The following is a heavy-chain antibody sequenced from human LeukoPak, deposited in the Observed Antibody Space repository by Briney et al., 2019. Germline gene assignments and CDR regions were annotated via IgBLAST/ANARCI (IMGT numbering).Heavy chain of an antibody. CDR3: ARDHCSSTSCYFGPNWYFDL. CDR2: IYYSGST. Sequence: SETLSLTCAVYGGSFSNYYWSWIRQPPGKGLEWIGSIYYSGSTYYNPSLKSRVTISVDKSKDQFSLKLSSVTAADTAVYYCARDHCSSTSCYFGPNWYFDLWGRGTLVTVSS. V-gene: IGHV4-34*01. J-gene: IGHJ2*01. D-gene: IGHD2-2*01. CDR1: GGSFSNYY.